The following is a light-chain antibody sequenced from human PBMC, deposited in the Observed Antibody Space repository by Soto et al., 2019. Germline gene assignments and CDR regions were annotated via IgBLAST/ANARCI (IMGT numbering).Light chain of an antibody. CDR1: QSVDTF. J-gene: IGKJ2*01. CDR3: QHRYNWRPFMYS. V-gene: IGKV3-11*01. Sequence: EVVLTQSPATLSLSPGERATLSCRASQSVDTFLAWYQQKPGQPPRLLIYDFSKRASGTPARFSGSGSGTDYTLTISSLETDDFAFYYCQHRYNWRPFMYSFGQGTRRYIK. CDR2: DFS.